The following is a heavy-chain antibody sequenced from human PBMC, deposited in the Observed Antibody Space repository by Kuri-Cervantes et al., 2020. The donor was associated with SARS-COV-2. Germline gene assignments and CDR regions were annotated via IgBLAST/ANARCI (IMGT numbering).Heavy chain of an antibody. CDR1: GYTFTGYY. J-gene: IGHJ4*02. CDR3: ARDWVQHGSGSYIFDY. D-gene: IGHD3-10*01. CDR2: INPNSGGT. Sequence: ASVKVSCKASGYTFTGYYMHWVRQAPGQGLEWMGWINPNSGGTNYAQKFQGRVTMTTDTSTSTAYMELRSLRSDDTAVYYCARDWVQHGSGSYIFDYWGQGTLVTVSS. V-gene: IGHV1-2*02.